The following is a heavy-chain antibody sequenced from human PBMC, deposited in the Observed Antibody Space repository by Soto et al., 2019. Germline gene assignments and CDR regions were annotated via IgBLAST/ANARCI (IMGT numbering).Heavy chain of an antibody. D-gene: IGHD2-21*02. CDR1: VDTFSSYI. V-gene: IGHV1-69*08. CDR2: EIPVLTTT. Sequence: QVQLVQSGAEVKKPGFSVRVSCMTYVDTFSSYISKWLRLAPGRVLEWTGREIPVLTTTDYAQKFRCRVTIIADRCTNTVYLEVISVRSDDTAVYYCARRRYCGYDCYHIHYYGMDVWGQGSLVTVAS. J-gene: IGHJ6*02. CDR3: ARRRYCGYDCYHIHYYGMDV.